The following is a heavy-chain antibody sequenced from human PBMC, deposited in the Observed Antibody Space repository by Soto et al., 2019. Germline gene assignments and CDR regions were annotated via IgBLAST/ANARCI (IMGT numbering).Heavy chain of an antibody. Sequence: GGSLRLSCAASGFTFSSYGMHWVRQAPGKGLEWVAVISYDGSNKYYADSVKGRFTISRDNSKNTLYLQMNSLRAEDTAVYYCAKDLFFISSYYYYGMDVWGQGTTVTVSS. CDR1: GFTFSSYG. D-gene: IGHD3-10*01. CDR3: AKDLFFISSYYYYGMDV. V-gene: IGHV3-30*18. J-gene: IGHJ6*02. CDR2: ISYDGSNK.